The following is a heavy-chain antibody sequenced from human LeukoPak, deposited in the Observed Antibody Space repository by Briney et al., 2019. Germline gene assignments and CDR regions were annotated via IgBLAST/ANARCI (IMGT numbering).Heavy chain of an antibody. V-gene: IGHV3-23*01. J-gene: IGHJ6*04. CDR1: GFTFSSYA. CDR3: AKSRADFWSSSDV. D-gene: IGHD3-3*01. CDR2: ISGSGGDT. Sequence: PGGSPRLSCAASGFTFSSYAMSWVRQAPGKGLEWVSAISGSGGDTYYADSVKGRFSISRDNSKNTLNLQMNSLRAEDTAVYYCAKSRADFWSSSDVWGKGTTVTVSS.